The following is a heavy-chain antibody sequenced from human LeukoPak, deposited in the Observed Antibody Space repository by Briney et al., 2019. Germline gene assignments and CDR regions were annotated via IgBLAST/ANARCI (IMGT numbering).Heavy chain of an antibody. CDR2: IYYSGST. D-gene: IGHD2-15*01. J-gene: IGHJ5*02. V-gene: IGHV4-39*01. CDR3: ARIGYCSGGSCTLFDP. Sequence: PSETLSLTCTVSGGSISSSSYYWGWIRQPPGKGLEWIGSIYYSGSTYYNPSLKSRVTISVDTSKNQFSLKLSSVTAADTAVYYCARIGYCSGGSCTLFDPWGQGTLVTVSS. CDR1: GGSISSSSYY.